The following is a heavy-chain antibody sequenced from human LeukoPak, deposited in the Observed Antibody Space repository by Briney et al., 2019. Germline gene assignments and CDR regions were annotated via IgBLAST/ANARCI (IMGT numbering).Heavy chain of an antibody. V-gene: IGHV3-30*01. CDR1: GFTFSSYA. CDR2: ISWDGSNI. CDR3: ARVSYYYDSSGYYYFDY. J-gene: IGHJ4*02. D-gene: IGHD3-22*01. Sequence: GGSLRLSCAASGFTFSSYAMHWVRQAPGKGLEWVAGISWDGSNIYYADSVKGRFTISRDNAKNTLYLQMNSLRAEDTAVYYCARVSYYYDSSGYYYFDYWGQGTLVTVSS.